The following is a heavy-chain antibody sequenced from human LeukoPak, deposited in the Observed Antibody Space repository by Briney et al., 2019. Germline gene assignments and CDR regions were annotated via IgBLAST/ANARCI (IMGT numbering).Heavy chain of an antibody. CDR2: IGIAGDT. J-gene: IGHJ4*02. V-gene: IGHV3-13*01. CDR1: GFTFSSYD. D-gene: IGHD5-12*01. CDR3: ARGWLRAFDY. Sequence: PGGSLRLSCAASGFTFSSYDMHWVRQATGKGLEWVSAIGIAGDTYYPGSVKGRFTISRENAKNSLYLQMNSLRAGDTAVYYCARGWLRAFDYWGQGTLVTVSS.